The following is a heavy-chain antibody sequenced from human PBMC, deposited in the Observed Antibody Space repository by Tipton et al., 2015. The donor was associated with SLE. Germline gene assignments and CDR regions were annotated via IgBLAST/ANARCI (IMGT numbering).Heavy chain of an antibody. J-gene: IGHJ2*01. CDR3: ARDPAIVVVPAATIQWYFDL. D-gene: IGHD2-2*01. Sequence: TLSLTCAVYGGSFSGYYWSWIRQPPGKGLEWIGEINHSGSTNYNPSLKSRVTISLDTSKNQFSLKLSSMTAADTAVYYCARDPAIVVVPAATIQWYFDLWGRGTLVTVSS. V-gene: IGHV4-34*01. CDR2: INHSGST. CDR1: GGSFSGYY.